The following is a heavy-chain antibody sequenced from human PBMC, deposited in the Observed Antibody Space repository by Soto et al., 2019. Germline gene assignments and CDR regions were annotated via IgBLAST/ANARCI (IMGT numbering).Heavy chain of an antibody. CDR2: IIPIFGTA. Sequence: SVKVSCKASGGAFSSYAISWVRQAPGQGLEWMGGIIPIFGTANYAQKFQGRVTITADESTSTAYMELSSLRSEDTAVYYCARDTPIAARPYYYYGMDVWGQGTTVTVSS. V-gene: IGHV1-69*13. D-gene: IGHD6-6*01. J-gene: IGHJ6*02. CDR1: GGAFSSYA. CDR3: ARDTPIAARPYYYYGMDV.